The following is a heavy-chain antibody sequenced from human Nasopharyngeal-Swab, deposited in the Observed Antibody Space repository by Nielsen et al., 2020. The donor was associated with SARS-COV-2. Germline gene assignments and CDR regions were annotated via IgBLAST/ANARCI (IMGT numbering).Heavy chain of an antibody. CDR2: ISYDGSNK. J-gene: IGHJ4*02. D-gene: IGHD4-11*01. CDR3: AKDLTMTTVTTGYYFDY. V-gene: IGHV3-30-3*01. Sequence: GESLKISCAASGFTFSSYAMHWVRQAPGKGLEWVAVISYDGSNKYYADSVKGRFTISRDNSKNTLYLQMNSLRAEDTAVYYCAKDLTMTTVTTGYYFDYWGQGTLVTVSS. CDR1: GFTFSSYA.